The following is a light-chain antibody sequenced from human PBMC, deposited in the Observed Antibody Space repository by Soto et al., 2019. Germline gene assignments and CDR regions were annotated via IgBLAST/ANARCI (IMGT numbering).Light chain of an antibody. CDR2: DTS. J-gene: IGKJ1*01. Sequence: PGERATLSCRASQSVSSYLAWYQQKPGQAPRLLIYDTSNRATGIPARFSGSGSGTDFTLTISRLEPEDFAVYYCQQYGSSPTFGQGTKVEIK. CDR3: QQYGSSPT. CDR1: QSVSSY. V-gene: IGKV3-20*01.